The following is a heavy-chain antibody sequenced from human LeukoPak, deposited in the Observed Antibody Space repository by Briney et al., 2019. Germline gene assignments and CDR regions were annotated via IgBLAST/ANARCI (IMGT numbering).Heavy chain of an antibody. D-gene: IGHD5-18*01. V-gene: IGHV1-69-2*01. Sequence: ASVKISCKVSGYTFTDYYMHWVQQAPGKGLEWMGIVDPEDGETIYAEKFQGRVTITADTSTDTAYMELSSLRSEDTPVYYCATLGDTARTGDAFDIWGQGTMVTVSS. CDR3: ATLGDTARTGDAFDI. CDR2: VDPEDGET. J-gene: IGHJ3*02. CDR1: GYTFTDYY.